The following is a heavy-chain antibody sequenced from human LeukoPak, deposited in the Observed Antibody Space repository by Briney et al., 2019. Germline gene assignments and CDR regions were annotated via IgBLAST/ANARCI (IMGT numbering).Heavy chain of an antibody. D-gene: IGHD3-10*01. V-gene: IGHV4-34*01. CDR2: INHSGST. J-gene: IGHJ5*02. CDR1: GGSFSGYY. CDR3: ARDRGGLRVWFDP. Sequence: SETLSLTCAVYGGSFSGYYWSWIRQPPGKGLEWIGEINHSGSTYYNPSLKSRVTISVDRSKNQFSLKLSSVTAADTAVYYCARDRGGLRVWFDPWGQGTLVTVSS.